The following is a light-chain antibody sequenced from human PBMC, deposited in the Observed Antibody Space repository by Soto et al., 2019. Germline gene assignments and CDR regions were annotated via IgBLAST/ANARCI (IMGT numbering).Light chain of an antibody. V-gene: IGKV3-20*01. CDR3: QHYGSSLWT. J-gene: IGKJ1*01. CDR1: QSVSSSY. Sequence: EIVLTQSPGTLSLSPGERATLSCRASQSVSSSYLAWYQQKPGQAPRLLIYGASSRATGIPDRFSGSGSGTDFTLTISRLEPEDFAVYYCQHYGSSLWTFRQGTKVEIK. CDR2: GAS.